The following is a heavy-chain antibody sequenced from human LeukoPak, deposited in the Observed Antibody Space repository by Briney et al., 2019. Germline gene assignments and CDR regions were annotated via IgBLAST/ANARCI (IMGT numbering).Heavy chain of an antibody. D-gene: IGHD3-10*01. J-gene: IGHJ4*02. Sequence: ASVKVSCKASGYTFTSYAMHWVRQAPGQRLEWMGWINAGNGNTKYSQKFQGRVTITRDTSASTAYMELSSLRSEDTAVYYCARSAVLLWFGESFDYWGQGTLVTVSS. CDR3: ARSAVLLWFGESFDY. CDR2: INAGNGNT. CDR1: GYTFTSYA. V-gene: IGHV1-3*01.